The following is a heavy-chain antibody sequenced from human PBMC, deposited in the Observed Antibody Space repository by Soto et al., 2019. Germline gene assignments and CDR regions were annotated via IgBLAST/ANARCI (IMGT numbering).Heavy chain of an antibody. CDR1: GFTISGKKY. J-gene: IGHJ3*01. D-gene: IGHD1-1*01. CDR3: ATWHEREHAYDV. CDR2: LYDLDGS. Sequence: DVQLVESGGGLSQPGASLRLSCAAFGFTISGKKYVAWVRQAPGKGLEWVSALYDLDGSFYAASVKGRFTTSSDSSKTTVYLQINDLRPDDTAVYYCATWHEREHAYDVWGQGTTVTVSS. V-gene: IGHV3-53*01.